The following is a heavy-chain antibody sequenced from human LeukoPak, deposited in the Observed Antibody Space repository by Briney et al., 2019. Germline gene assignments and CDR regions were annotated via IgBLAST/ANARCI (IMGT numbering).Heavy chain of an antibody. CDR1: GDSVSTKSAT. CDR3: ARTSDFGMVIGFDP. CDR2: TYYRSKWYN. D-gene: IGHD3-3*01. Sequence: SQTLSLTCAISGDSVSTKSATWNWIRQSPSRGLEWLGRTYYRSKWYNDYAVSVKSRVTINPDTSKNQFSLQLNSVTPEDTAVYFCARTSDFGMVIGFDPWGQGTLVTVSS. J-gene: IGHJ5*02. V-gene: IGHV6-1*01.